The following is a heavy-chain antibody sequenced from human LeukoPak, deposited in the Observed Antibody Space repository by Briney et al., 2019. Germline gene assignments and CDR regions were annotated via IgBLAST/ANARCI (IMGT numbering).Heavy chain of an antibody. CDR3: AKGPISTVTTRLDY. V-gene: IGHV3-23*01. D-gene: IGHD4-11*01. CDR1: GFTFSSYA. J-gene: IGHJ4*02. CDR2: ISGSGDST. Sequence: GGSLRLSCAASGFTFSSYAMSWVRQAPGKGLEWVSAISGSGDSTYYADSVKGRLTISRDNSKNTLYLQMNSLRAEDTAVFYCAKGPISTVTTRLDYWGQGTLVTVSS.